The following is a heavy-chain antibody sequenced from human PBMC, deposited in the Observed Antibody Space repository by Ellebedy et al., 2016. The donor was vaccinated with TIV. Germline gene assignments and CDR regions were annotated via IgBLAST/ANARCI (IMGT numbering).Heavy chain of an antibody. Sequence: GESLKISCATSGFTFSNSGMNWVRQVPGKGLEWISDITGGSTAIYYADSVKGRFTSSRDNSKNTLFLHMNSLRADDTAVNYCAKSGGGNDNYYFDYWGQGNLVTVFS. J-gene: IGHJ4*02. D-gene: IGHD1-1*01. V-gene: IGHV3-23*01. CDR2: ITGGSTAI. CDR3: AKSGGGNDNYYFDY. CDR1: GFTFSNSG.